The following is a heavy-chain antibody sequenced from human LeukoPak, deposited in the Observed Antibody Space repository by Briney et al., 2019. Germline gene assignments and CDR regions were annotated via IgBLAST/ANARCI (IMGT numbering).Heavy chain of an antibody. CDR3: ARMLYGAFDI. CDR2: IYYSGST. D-gene: IGHD2-8*01. V-gene: IGHV4-59*02. Sequence: PSETLSLTCTVSGGSVTRYYWSWIRQPPGKGLEWIGYIYYSGSTNYNPSLKSRVTISVDTSKNQLSLKLNSVTAADTAVYYCARMLYGAFDIWGQGTMVTVSS. CDR1: GGSVTRYY. J-gene: IGHJ3*02.